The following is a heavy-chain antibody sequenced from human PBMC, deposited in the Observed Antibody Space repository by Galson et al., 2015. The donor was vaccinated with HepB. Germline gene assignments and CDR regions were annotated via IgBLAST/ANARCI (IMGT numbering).Heavy chain of an antibody. V-gene: IGHV3-21*01. J-gene: IGHJ4*02. D-gene: IGHD2-15*01. CDR1: GFTFSSYS. CDR3: ARASNLLDIVVVVAAIDY. CDR2: ISSSSSYI. Sequence: SLRLSCAASGFTFSSYSMNWVRQAPGKGLEWVSSISSSSSYIYYADSVKGRFTISRDNAKNSLYLQMNSLRAEDTAVYYCARASNLLDIVVVVAAIDYWGQGTLVTVSS.